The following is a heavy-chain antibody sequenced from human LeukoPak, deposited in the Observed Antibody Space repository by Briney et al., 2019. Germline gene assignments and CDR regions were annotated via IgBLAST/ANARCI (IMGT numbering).Heavy chain of an antibody. J-gene: IGHJ5*02. CDR1: GGSISSSSYY. D-gene: IGHD3-10*01. V-gene: IGHV4-39*07. CDR3: ARVGNYYGSGSFWSLGWFDP. Sequence: PSETLSLTCTVSGGSISSSSYYWGWIRQPPGKGLEWIGSIYYSGSTYYNPSLKSRVTISVDTSKNQFSLKLSSVTAADTAVYYCARVGNYYGSGSFWSLGWFDPWGQGTLVTVSS. CDR2: IYYSGST.